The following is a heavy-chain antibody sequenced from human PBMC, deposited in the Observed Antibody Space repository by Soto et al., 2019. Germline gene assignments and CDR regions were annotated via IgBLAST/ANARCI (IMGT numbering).Heavy chain of an antibody. Sequence: GASLRLSCVASGLTFGSRAMNWVSQAPGEGLQWVSTITDTGGGAEYADSVSGRVVISRDNDKKTLYLQMTSLTDEDSAMYYGAGGWPGSCPGSRILAVWGRAPLLTVCS. CDR1: GLTFGSRA. V-gene: IGHV3-23*01. CDR2: ITDTGGGA. J-gene: IGHJ4*02. D-gene: IGHD3-10*01. CDR3: AGGWPGSCPGSRILAV.